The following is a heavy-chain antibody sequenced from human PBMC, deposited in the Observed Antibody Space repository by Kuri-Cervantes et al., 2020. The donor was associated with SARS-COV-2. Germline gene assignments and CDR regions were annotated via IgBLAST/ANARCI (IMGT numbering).Heavy chain of an antibody. D-gene: IGHD3-3*01. Sequence: GESLKISCAASGFTFSSYAMHWVRQAPGKGLEWVAVISYDGSNKYYADSVKGRFTISRDNSKNTLYLQMNSLRAEDTAVYYCANDLYYGFWSGYGPFGMDVWGQGTTVTVSS. CDR2: ISYDGSNK. J-gene: IGHJ6*02. CDR3: ANDLYYGFWSGYGPFGMDV. V-gene: IGHV3-30*07. CDR1: GFTFSSYA.